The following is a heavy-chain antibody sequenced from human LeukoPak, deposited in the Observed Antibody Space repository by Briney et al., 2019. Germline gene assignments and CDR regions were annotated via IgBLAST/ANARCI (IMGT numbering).Heavy chain of an antibody. D-gene: IGHD3-3*01. J-gene: IGHJ6*02. CDR2: IKQDGSEK. CDR3: ARDIGYYDFWSGYSYYGMDV. CDR1: GFTFSSYW. Sequence: GGSLRLSCAASGFTFSSYWMNWVRQAPGKGLEWVANIKQDGSEKYYVDSVKGRFTISRDNAKNSLYLQMNSLRAEDTAVYYCARDIGYYDFWSGYSYYGMDVWGQGTTVTVSS. V-gene: IGHV3-7*03.